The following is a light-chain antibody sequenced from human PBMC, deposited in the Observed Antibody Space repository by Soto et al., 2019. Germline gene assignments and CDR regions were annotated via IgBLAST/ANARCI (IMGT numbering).Light chain of an antibody. CDR3: SSYTSSSTYV. CDR2: DVG. Sequence: QSALTQPASVSGSPGQSITISCTGTNSDIGGYNYVSWYQQHPGKAPKLMIYDVGNRPSGVSNRFSGSKSGNTASLTISGLQAEDEADYYCSSYTSSSTYVFGPGTKVTVL. CDR1: NSDIGGYNY. V-gene: IGLV2-14*03. J-gene: IGLJ1*01.